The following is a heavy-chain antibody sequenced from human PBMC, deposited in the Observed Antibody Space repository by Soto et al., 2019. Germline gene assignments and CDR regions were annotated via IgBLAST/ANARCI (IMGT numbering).Heavy chain of an antibody. CDR2: IYYCGST. D-gene: IGHD1-7*01. CDR3: ARASHNWNYALDY. Sequence: TLSLTCTISGGSISTGDYYCSWLRQHPGKGQEWIGYIYYCGSTYYNPSLKSRVTISVYTSKNQFSLKLSSVTAADTAVYYCARASHNWNYALDYWGQGTLVTVSS. V-gene: IGHV4-31*03. J-gene: IGHJ4*02. CDR1: GGSISTGDYY.